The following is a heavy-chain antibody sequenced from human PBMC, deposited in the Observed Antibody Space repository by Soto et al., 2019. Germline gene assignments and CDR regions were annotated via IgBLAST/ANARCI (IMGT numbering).Heavy chain of an antibody. J-gene: IGHJ3*01. CDR3: AKGFIVVVTAIRPDDNFDV. Sequence: GSLRLSCAASGFTFNTYAMNWVRQAPGKGLEWVASISGSGGTTYYADSVKGRFTVSRDTSKNTLFLQMNSLSAENTAVYYCAKGFIVVVTAIRPDDNFDVWGQGTIVTVSS. V-gene: IGHV3-23*01. CDR2: ISGSGGTT. CDR1: GFTFNTYA. D-gene: IGHD2-21*02.